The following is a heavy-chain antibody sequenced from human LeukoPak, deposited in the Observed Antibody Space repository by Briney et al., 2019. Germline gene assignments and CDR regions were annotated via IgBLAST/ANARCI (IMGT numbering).Heavy chain of an antibody. CDR1: GDSVSSNSAA. CDR3: ARAEAVAGYFDY. CDR2: TYYRSKWYN. Sequence: SQTLSLTCDISGDSVSSNSAAWNWLRQSPSRGLEWLGRTYYRSKWYNDYAVSVKSRMTINPDTSKNQFSLQLNSVTPEDTAVYYCARAEAVAGYFDYWGQGTLVTVSS. D-gene: IGHD6-19*01. V-gene: IGHV6-1*01. J-gene: IGHJ4*02.